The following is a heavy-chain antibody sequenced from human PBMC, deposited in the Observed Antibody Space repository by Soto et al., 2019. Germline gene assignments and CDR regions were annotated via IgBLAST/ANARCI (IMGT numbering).Heavy chain of an antibody. CDR3: AREAPTPLRFLEWLPRDYGMDV. V-gene: IGHV3-21*01. J-gene: IGHJ6*02. D-gene: IGHD3-3*01. CDR2: ISSSSSYI. Sequence: PGGSLRLSCAASGFTFSSYSMNWVCQAPGKGLEWVSSISSSSSYIYYADSVKGRFTISRDNAKNSLYLQMNSLRAEDTAVYYCAREAPTPLRFLEWLPRDYGMDVWGQGTTVTVSS. CDR1: GFTFSSYS.